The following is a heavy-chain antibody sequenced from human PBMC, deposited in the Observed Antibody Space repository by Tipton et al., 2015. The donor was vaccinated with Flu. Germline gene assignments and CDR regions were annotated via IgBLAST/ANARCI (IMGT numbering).Heavy chain of an antibody. D-gene: IGHD6-19*01. J-gene: IGHJ3*02. CDR1: GFTFSSHA. CDR2: ISGSGATT. CDR3: AKGKELAVAGTSAFDI. V-gene: IGHV3-23*01. Sequence: CAASGFTFSSHAMTWVRQAPGKGLEWVSIISGSGATTYFADSVRGRFTISRDNSKNTLWLQMTSLRAEDTAVYYCAKGKELAVAGTSAFDIWGQGTMVTVSA.